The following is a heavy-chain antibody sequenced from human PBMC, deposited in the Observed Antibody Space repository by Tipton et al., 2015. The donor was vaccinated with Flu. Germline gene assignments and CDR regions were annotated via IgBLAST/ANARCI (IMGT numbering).Heavy chain of an antibody. CDR2: INHSGST. V-gene: IGHV4-34*01. D-gene: IGHD2-15*01. J-gene: IGHJ6*02. CDR1: GGSFSGYY. CDR3: ARHRLLNYYYYYGMDV. Sequence: GLVKPSETLSLTCAVYGGSFSGYYWSWIRQPPGKGLEWIGEINHSGSTNYNPSLKSRVTISVDTSKNQFSLKVSSVTAADTAVYYCARHRLLNYYYYYGMDVWGQGTTVPVSS.